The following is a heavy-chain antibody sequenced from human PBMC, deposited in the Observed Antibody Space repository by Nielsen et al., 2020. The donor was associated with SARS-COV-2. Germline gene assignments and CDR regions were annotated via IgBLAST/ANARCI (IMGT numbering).Heavy chain of an antibody. D-gene: IGHD2-15*01. CDR2: IDCSDSYT. J-gene: IGHJ4*02. CDR3: ARRPGYCSGGSCYSFDY. Sequence: GESLKISCEGSGYSFSTYWITWVRQMPGKGLEWMGRIDCSDSYTNYSPSFQGHVTISVDNSISTAYLQWSSLKPSDTAIYYCARRPGYCSGGSCYSFDYWGQGTLVTVSS. V-gene: IGHV5-10-1*01. CDR1: GYSFSTYW.